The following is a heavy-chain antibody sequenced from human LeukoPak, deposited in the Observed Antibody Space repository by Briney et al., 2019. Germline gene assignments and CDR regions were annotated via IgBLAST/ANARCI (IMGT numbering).Heavy chain of an antibody. CDR3: ARRLAAELDY. V-gene: IGHV4-39*01. Sequence: SETLSLTCTVSGGSISSSSYYWGWIRQPPGKGLEWIGSIYYSGTTYYNPSLKSRVTISVDTSKNQFSLKLRSVTAADTAIYYCARRLAAELDYWGQGTLVTVSS. CDR1: GGSISSSSYY. CDR2: IYYSGTT. D-gene: IGHD6-13*01. J-gene: IGHJ4*02.